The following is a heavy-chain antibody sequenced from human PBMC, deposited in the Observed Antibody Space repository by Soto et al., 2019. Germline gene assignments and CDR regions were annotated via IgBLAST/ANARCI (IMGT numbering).Heavy chain of an antibody. CDR3: ALIKDCSRTDCYLASFDP. CDR1: GFSLSNTRLG. J-gene: IGHJ5*02. D-gene: IGHD2-2*01. CDR2: IFSNDEK. Sequence: QVTLKESGPVVVKPTETLTLTCTVSGFSLSNTRLGVSWIRQPPGKALEWLAHIFSNDEKSYSTSLKNRLTISEDTSRSQVVLTMTNVDPVDSATYYCALIKDCSRTDCYLASFDPWGQGTLVTVSS. V-gene: IGHV2-26*01.